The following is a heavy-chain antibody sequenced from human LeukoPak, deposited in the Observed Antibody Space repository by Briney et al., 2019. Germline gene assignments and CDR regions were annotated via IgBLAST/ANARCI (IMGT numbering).Heavy chain of an antibody. V-gene: IGHV1-18*01. CDR3: ARDLSLGRHDDGEPFDF. CDR1: GYTFTNHG. Sequence: GASVMVSCKTSGYTFTNHGISWVRQAPGQGLEWMGWISGYNGNTNYVQKFRGRITMTTDISTSTAYLQLRSLRSDNTALYYCARDLSLGRHDDGEPFDFWGQGTLVTVPS. J-gene: IGHJ4*02. CDR2: ISGYNGNT. D-gene: IGHD4-17*01.